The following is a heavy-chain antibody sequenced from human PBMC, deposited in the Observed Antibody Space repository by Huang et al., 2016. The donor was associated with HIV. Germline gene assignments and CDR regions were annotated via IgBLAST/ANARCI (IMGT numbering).Heavy chain of an antibody. Sequence: QVHLVQSGPEVKKPGASVKVSCKASGYTFTSFGISWVRPAPGQGLEWMGSISAHKGDTNDAQKFRVRGTMTTDTSTRTAHMELRSLRSDDSAVYYCVVDDTSGYFSSDYWGQGTLVTVSS. D-gene: IGHD3-22*01. CDR1: GYTFTSFG. J-gene: IGHJ4*02. V-gene: IGHV1-18*04. CDR3: VVDDTSGYFSSDY. CDR2: ISAHKGDT.